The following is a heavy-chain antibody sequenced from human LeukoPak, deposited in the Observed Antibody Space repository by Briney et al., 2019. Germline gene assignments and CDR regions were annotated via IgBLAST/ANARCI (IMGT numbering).Heavy chain of an antibody. D-gene: IGHD6-19*01. CDR2: IRSSGSTI. V-gene: IGHV3-48*03. CDR1: GFTFSSYE. Sequence: GGSLRLSCAASGFTFSSYEMNWVRQASGKGLEWVSYIRSSGSTIYYADSVKGRFTISRDNAKNSLYLQMNSLRAEDTAVYYCARYSSGWTASYNWFDPWGQGTLVTVSS. CDR3: ARYSSGWTASYNWFDP. J-gene: IGHJ5*02.